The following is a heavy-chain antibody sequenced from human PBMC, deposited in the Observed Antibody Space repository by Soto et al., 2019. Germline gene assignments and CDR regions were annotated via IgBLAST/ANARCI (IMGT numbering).Heavy chain of an antibody. CDR2: IIPALGTA. Sequence: QVQLEQSGAEMRKPGSSVKVSCKASGVTFNNYTITWVRQAPGQGLEWMGGIIPALGTATYPQNFKGRVIFTADRPTGTAYMELSSLISEDTAVYYCARQHCSGTNCPDYYYYLDVWGKGTTVTVSS. V-gene: IGHV1-69*08. J-gene: IGHJ6*03. CDR1: GVTFNNYT. D-gene: IGHD2-2*01. CDR3: ARQHCSGTNCPDYYYYLDV.